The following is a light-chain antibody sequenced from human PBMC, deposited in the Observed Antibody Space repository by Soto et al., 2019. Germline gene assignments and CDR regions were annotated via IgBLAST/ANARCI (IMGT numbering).Light chain of an antibody. CDR1: QSVGTY. CDR2: RAS. CDR3: QQYTNWPFT. J-gene: IGKJ4*01. V-gene: IGKV3-15*01. Sequence: EIMMTQSPATLSVSPGERVTLSCRASQSVGTYLAWYQQKPGQAPRLLIYRASTRATGFPATFSGSGSGTEFTLTISRLQSEDFAVYYCQQYTNWPFTFGGGTKVEI.